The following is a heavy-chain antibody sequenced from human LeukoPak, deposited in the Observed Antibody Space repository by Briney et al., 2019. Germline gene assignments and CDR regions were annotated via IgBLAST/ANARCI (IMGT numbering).Heavy chain of an antibody. D-gene: IGHD4-17*01. V-gene: IGHV3-23*01. CDR2: ITGSGRGT. Sequence: GGSLTLSCTASGLTFSNYATTWVRQAPGKGLEGVSSITGSGRGTYYADSVKGRFSVSRDNSQNPVFLHMNSLRADDTALYYCSKDPNGDYVGAFDMWGPGTMVTVSS. CDR1: GLTFSNYA. CDR3: SKDPNGDYVGAFDM. J-gene: IGHJ3*02.